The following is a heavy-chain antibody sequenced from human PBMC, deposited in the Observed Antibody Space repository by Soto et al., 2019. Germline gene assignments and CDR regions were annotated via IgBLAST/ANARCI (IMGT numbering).Heavy chain of an antibody. V-gene: IGHV3-23*01. CDR3: AKDRDYYDSSGYDAFDI. Sequence: GGSLRLSCAASGFTFSSYWMSWVRQAPGKGLEWVSAISGSGGSTYYADSVKGRFTISRDNSKNTLYLQMNSLRAEDTAVYYCAKDRDYYDSSGYDAFDIWGQGTMVTVSS. CDR1: GFTFSSYW. D-gene: IGHD3-22*01. CDR2: ISGSGGST. J-gene: IGHJ3*02.